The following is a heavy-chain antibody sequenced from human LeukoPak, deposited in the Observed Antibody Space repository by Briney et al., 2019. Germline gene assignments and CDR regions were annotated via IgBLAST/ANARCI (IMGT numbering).Heavy chain of an antibody. V-gene: IGHV3-23*01. CDR2: ISGSGGST. D-gene: IGHD2-21*02. CDR3: AKHDDDFAYYYYYLDV. Sequence: GGSLRLSCAASGFTFSSYAMSWVRQAPGKGLEWVSAISGSGGSTYYADSVKGRFTISRDNSKNTLYLQMNSLRAEDTAVYYCAKHDDDFAYYYYYLDVWGKGTTVTVSS. J-gene: IGHJ6*03. CDR1: GFTFSSYA.